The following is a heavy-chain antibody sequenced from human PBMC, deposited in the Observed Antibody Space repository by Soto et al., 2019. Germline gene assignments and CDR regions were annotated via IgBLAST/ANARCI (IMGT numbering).Heavy chain of an antibody. Sequence: QVQRAQSGAEERKPGASVKVSSEATGYTFTAYAMHWVRQAPGQSLEWMGWINPANGNTRYSQKFQGRLTITSDTSANTVYMELSSLTSEDTAMYYCTRSAISPYGGLIGPFDYWGQGNLVTVSS. J-gene: IGHJ4*02. CDR3: TRSAISPYGGLIGPFDY. CDR1: GYTFTAYA. V-gene: IGHV1-3*05. CDR2: INPANGNT. D-gene: IGHD3-16*02.